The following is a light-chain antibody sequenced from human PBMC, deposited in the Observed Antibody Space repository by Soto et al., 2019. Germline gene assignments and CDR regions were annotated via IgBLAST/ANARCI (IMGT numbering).Light chain of an antibody. CDR3: QQYYPTRWT. J-gene: IGKJ1*01. CDR2: WAS. CDR1: QSVLYSSNNKNS. V-gene: IGKV4-1*01. Sequence: DIVMTQSPDSLAVSLGERATINCKSSQSVLYSSNNKNSVAWYQQKPGQPPQLLIYWASTRESGVPDRFSGSKSGTDFTLTISSLQAEDVAVYYCQQYYPTRWTFGQGTKVEIK.